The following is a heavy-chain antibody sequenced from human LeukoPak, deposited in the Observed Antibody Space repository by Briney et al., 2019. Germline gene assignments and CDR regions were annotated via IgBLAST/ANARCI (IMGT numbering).Heavy chain of an antibody. CDR3: GRKAGDCGGGSCYSIDY. J-gene: IGHJ4*02. D-gene: IGHD2-15*01. CDR1: GGSFSSEA. CDR2: IIPIFGTA. Sequence: SVKVSCKAFGGSFSSEAISWVRQAPGQGLDWMGGIIPIFGTANYAQKFQGRVTITTDESTTTAYMEVSSLRSEDTAVYYCGRKAGDCGGGSCYSIDYWGQGTLVTVSS. V-gene: IGHV1-69*05.